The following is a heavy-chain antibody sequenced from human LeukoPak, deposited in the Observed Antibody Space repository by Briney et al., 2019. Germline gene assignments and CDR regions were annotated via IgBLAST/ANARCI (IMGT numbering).Heavy chain of an antibody. J-gene: IGHJ5*02. D-gene: IGHD4-23*01. CDR3: ARVPQKATVAKGNWFDP. CDR2: ISSNGGST. V-gene: IGHV3-64*01. Sequence: GGSLRLSCAASGFTFSSYAMHWVRQAPGKGLEYVSAISSNGGSTYYANSVKGRFTISRDNSKNTLYLQMGSLRAEDMAVYYCARVPQKATVAKGNWFDPWGQGTLVTVSS. CDR1: GFTFSSYA.